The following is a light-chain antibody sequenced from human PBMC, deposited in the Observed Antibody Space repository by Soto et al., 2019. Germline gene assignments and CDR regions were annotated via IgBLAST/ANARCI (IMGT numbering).Light chain of an antibody. CDR2: GAS. Sequence: EIQMTQSPNTLSASVGDRVTITCRASQTINNYLNWYQQKPGRAPKCLIYGASSLQSGVSSRFSGGGSGTVYPLTISTLQLEVFAINYCKQSNVPPPTSGGGTKEEIK. J-gene: IGKJ4*01. V-gene: IGKV1-39*01. CDR3: KQSNVPPPT. CDR1: QTINNY.